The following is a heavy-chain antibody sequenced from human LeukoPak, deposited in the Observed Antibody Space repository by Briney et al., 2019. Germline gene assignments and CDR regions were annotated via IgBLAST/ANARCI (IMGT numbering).Heavy chain of an antibody. CDR1: GGSISSGSSDYY. CDR3: ARQFGSGLWYFDP. D-gene: IGHD3-10*01. CDR2: ISYSGRT. J-gene: IGHJ2*01. Sequence: SETLSLTCTVSGGSISSGSSDYYWGWIRQPPGKGLDWIGSISYSGRTYYNPSLKSRVTVSVDTSKNQFSLTLSSVTAADTAVYYCARQFGSGLWYFDPCGRGTLVTASS. V-gene: IGHV4-39*01.